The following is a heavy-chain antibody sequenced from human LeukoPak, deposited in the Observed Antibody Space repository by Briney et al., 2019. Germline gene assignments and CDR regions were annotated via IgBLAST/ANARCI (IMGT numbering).Heavy chain of an antibody. CDR1: GFTLTIYD. J-gene: IGHJ4*02. CDR2: MNPNSGNT. D-gene: IGHD6-13*01. V-gene: IGHV1-8*01. CDR3: ATSRIAAAGLFDY. Sequence: ASVKVSCKTSGFTLTIYDINWVRQATGQGLEWMGWMNPNSGNTGYAQKFQGRVTITRNTSISTAYMELSSLRSEDTAVYYCATSRIAAAGLFDYWGQGTLVTVSS.